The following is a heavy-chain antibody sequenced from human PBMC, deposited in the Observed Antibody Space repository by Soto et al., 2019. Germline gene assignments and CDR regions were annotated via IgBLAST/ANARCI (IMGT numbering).Heavy chain of an antibody. Sequence: TLSLTCTVSGGSISSGGYYWSWIRQHPGKGLEWIGYIYYSGSTYYNPSLKSRVTISVDTSKNQFSLKLSSVTAADTAVYYCARVSTSLEWLRFDYWGQGTLVTVSS. D-gene: IGHD3-3*01. J-gene: IGHJ4*02. CDR3: ARVSTSLEWLRFDY. CDR1: GGSISSGGYY. CDR2: IYYSGST. V-gene: IGHV4-31*03.